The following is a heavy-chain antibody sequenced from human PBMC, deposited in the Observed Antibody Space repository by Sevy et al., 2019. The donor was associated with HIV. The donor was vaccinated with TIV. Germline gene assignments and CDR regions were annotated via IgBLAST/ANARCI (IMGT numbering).Heavy chain of an antibody. Sequence: ASVKVSCKASGIAFFRSAVQWVRQTRGQGLEWLGTIVAADGHTTYAQMFQGRLTITRDMSTPTVYMELHSLKSEDTAMYFCAADADNSGSPQIFDAFDIWGQGTAVTVSS. V-gene: IGHV1-58*01. CDR3: AADADNSGSPQIFDAFDI. J-gene: IGHJ3*02. D-gene: IGHD3-10*01. CDR2: IVAADGHT. CDR1: GIAFFRSA.